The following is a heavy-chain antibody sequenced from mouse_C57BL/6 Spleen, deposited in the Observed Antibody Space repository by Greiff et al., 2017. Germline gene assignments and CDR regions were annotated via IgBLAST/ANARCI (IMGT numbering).Heavy chain of an antibody. V-gene: IGHV6-3*01. CDR1: GFTFSNYW. J-gene: IGHJ4*01. CDR3: TYGNYDYYAMDY. Sequence: EVKLVESGGGLVQPGGSMKLSCVASGFTFSNYWMNWVRQSPEKGLEWVAQIRLKSDNYATHYAESVKGRFTISRDDSKSSVYLQMNNLRAEDTGIYYCTYGNYDYYAMDYWGQGTSVTVSS. D-gene: IGHD2-1*01. CDR2: IRLKSDNYAT.